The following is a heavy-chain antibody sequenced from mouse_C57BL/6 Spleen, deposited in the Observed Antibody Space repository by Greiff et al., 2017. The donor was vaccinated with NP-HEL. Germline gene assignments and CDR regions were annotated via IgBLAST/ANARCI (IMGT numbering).Heavy chain of an antibody. CDR1: GFTFSDFY. J-gene: IGHJ1*03. D-gene: IGHD2-3*01. CDR3: ARDEGSYDGYYGGFDV. Sequence: EVMLVESGGGLVQSGRSLRLSCATSGFTFSDFYMEWVRQAPGKGLEWIAASRNKANDYTTEYSASVKGRFIVSRDTSQSILYLQMNALRAEDTAIYYCARDEGSYDGYYGGFDVWGTGTTVTVSS. CDR2: SRNKANDYTT. V-gene: IGHV7-1*01.